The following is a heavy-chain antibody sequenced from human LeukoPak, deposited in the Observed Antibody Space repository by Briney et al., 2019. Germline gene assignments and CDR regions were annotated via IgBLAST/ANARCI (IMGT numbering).Heavy chain of an antibody. Sequence: GGSLRLSCAASGFTFSRYWMHWVRQAPGKGLVWISHINTDGSGTNYADSVKGRFIIFRDNAKNTVYLQMNSLRAEDTAVYYCARDLMTTNWFDPWGQGTLVTVSS. CDR2: INTDGSGT. J-gene: IGHJ5*02. CDR3: ARDLMTTNWFDP. D-gene: IGHD4-11*01. CDR1: GFTFSRYW. V-gene: IGHV3-74*01.